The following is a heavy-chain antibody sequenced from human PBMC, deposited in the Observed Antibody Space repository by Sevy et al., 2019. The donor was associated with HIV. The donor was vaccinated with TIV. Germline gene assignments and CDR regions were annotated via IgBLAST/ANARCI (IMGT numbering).Heavy chain of an antibody. CDR3: TRETTYYDASGPVPGDI. V-gene: IGHV3-30*02. J-gene: IGHJ3*02. D-gene: IGHD3-16*01. CDR1: IFTFNIYG. CDR2: MRKHGLTT. Sequence: GGSLRLSCAASIFTFNIYGMQWVRQAPGKGLEWVAYMRKHGLTTYYADSVKGRFTISRDSSKNTLYLQMNSLRIEDAALYYCTRETTYYDASGPVPGDIWGQGTMVTVSS.